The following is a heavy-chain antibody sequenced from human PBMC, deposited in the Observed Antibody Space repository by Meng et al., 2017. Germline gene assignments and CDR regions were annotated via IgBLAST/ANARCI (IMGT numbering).Heavy chain of an antibody. CDR2: INHSGST. CDR3: ARSHSVTIVAFDY. Sequence: QGQPQQWGGGLLKPSETPSLPCPVYGGSFSGYYWSWIRQPPGKGLEWIGEINHSGSTNYNPSLKSRVTMSLDTSKNQFSLRLSSVTAADTAVYYCARSHSVTIVAFDYWGQGTLVTVSS. J-gene: IGHJ4*02. V-gene: IGHV4-34*01. CDR1: GGSFSGYY. D-gene: IGHD4-17*01.